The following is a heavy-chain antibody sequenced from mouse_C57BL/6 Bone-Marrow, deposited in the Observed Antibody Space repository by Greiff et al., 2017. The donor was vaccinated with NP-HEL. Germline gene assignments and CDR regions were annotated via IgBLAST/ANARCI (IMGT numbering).Heavy chain of an antibody. V-gene: IGHV1-64*01. D-gene: IGHD1-1*01. CDR2: IHPNSGST. J-gene: IGHJ2*01. CDR1: GYTFTSYW. Sequence: QVQLQQPGAELVKPGASVKLSCKASGYTFTSYWMHWVKQRPGQGLEWIGMIHPNSGSTNYNEKFKSKATLTVDKSSSTAYMQLSSLTFEDSAVYYCARYYGSSYGYWGQGTTLTVSS. CDR3: ARYYGSSYGY.